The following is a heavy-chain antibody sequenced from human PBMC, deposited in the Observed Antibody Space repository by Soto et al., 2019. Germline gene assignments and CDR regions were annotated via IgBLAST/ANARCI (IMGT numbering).Heavy chain of an antibody. CDR1: GFSLSTSGVG. V-gene: IGHV2-5*02. Sequence: GSGPTLVNPTQTLTLTCTFSGFSLSTSGVGVGWIRQPPGKALEWLALIYWDDDKRYSPSLKSRLTITKDTSKNQVVLTMTNMDPVDTATYYCAHYGTYLFGITGTGFDYWGQGTLVTVSS. J-gene: IGHJ4*02. CDR2: IYWDDDK. CDR3: AHYGTYLFGITGTGFDY. D-gene: IGHD1-20*01.